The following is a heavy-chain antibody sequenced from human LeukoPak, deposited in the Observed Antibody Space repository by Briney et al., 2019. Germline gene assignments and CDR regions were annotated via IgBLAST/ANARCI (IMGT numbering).Heavy chain of an antibody. V-gene: IGHV3-23*01. J-gene: IGHJ4*02. CDR3: AKDEYDFWSGYYPY. CDR1: GFTFSSYA. CDR2: ISGSGGST. Sequence: GGSLRLSCAASGFTFSSYAMSWVRQAPGKGLEWVSAISGSGGSTYYADSVKGRFTISGDNSKNTLYLQMNSLRAEDTAVYYCAKDEYDFWSGYYPYWGQGTLVTVSS. D-gene: IGHD3-3*01.